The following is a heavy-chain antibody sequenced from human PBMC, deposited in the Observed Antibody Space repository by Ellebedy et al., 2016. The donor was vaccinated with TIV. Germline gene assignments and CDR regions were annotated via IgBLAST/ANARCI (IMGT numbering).Heavy chain of an antibody. CDR3: ARDKYCSSTSCYADVSGWFDP. V-gene: IGHV1-46*01. CDR1: GYSFTSYY. D-gene: IGHD2-2*01. CDR2: INPSGDST. Sequence: AASVKVSCRTSGYSFTSYYIYWVRQAPGQGLEWMGVINPSGDSTTISEKFRGRVTVTRDTSTSTVYLEVSNLRSDDTAVYFCARDKYCSSTSCYADVSGWFDPWGQGTLVTVSS. J-gene: IGHJ5*02.